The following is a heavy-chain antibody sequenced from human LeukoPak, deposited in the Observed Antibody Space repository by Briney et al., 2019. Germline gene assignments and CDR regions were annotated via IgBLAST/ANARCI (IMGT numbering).Heavy chain of an antibody. CDR1: GFTFSSYA. CDR2: ISYDGSNK. V-gene: IGHV3-30-3*01. Sequence: GGSLRLSCAASGFTFSSYAMRWVRQAPGKGLEWVAVISYDGSNKYYADSVKGRFTISRDNSKNTLYLQMNSLRAEDTAVYYCASRDDFWSGYSFDYWGQGTLVTVSS. J-gene: IGHJ4*02. D-gene: IGHD3-3*01. CDR3: ASRDDFWSGYSFDY.